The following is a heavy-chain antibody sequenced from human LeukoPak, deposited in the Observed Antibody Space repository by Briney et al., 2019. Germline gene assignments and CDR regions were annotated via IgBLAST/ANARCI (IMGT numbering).Heavy chain of an antibody. V-gene: IGHV1-8*01. Sequence: ASVKVSCKASGYTFTSYDINWVRQATGQGLEWMGWMNPNSGNTGYAQKFQGRVTMTRNTSISTAYMELSSLRSEDTAVYYCARGGYCSGGSCYDACDIWGQGTMVTVSS. CDR3: ARGGYCSGGSCYDACDI. CDR2: MNPNSGNT. D-gene: IGHD2-15*01. J-gene: IGHJ3*02. CDR1: GYTFTSYD.